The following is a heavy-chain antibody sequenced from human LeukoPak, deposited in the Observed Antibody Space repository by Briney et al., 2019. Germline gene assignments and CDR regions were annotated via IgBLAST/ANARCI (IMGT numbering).Heavy chain of an antibody. Sequence: SGGSLRLSCAASGFIFSSCAMSWVRQAPGKGLEWVSAISGSGGSTYYADFVKGRFTISRDNSKNTLYLQVNSLRAEDTAVYYCAAAEHYDILTGYSYFDYWGQGTLVTVSS. V-gene: IGHV3-23*01. J-gene: IGHJ4*02. D-gene: IGHD3-9*01. CDR1: GFIFSSCA. CDR2: ISGSGGST. CDR3: AAAEHYDILTGYSYFDY.